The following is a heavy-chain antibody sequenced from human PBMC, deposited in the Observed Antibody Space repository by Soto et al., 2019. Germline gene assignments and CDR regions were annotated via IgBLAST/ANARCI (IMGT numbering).Heavy chain of an antibody. D-gene: IGHD3-22*01. J-gene: IGHJ2*01. CDR3: ARDVYDSSGYQGIYWYFDL. Sequence: QVQLVQSGAEVKKPGSSVKVSCKASGGTFSSYTISWVRQAPGQGLEWMGRIIPILGIANYAQKFQGRVTITADKSTSTAYMELSSLRSEDTAVYYCARDVYDSSGYQGIYWYFDLWGRGTLVTVSS. V-gene: IGHV1-69*08. CDR1: GGTFSSYT. CDR2: IIPILGIA.